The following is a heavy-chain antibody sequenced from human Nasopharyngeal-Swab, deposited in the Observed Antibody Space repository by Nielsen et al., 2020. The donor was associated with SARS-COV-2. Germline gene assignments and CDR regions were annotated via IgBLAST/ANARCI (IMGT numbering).Heavy chain of an antibody. V-gene: IGHV4-61*01. Sequence: SDTLSLTCTVSGGSASSGSYYWSWIRQPPGKGLEWIGYIYYSGSTNYNPSLKSRVTISVDTSKNQFSLKLSSVTAADTAVYYCARADGRFVNWFDPWGQGTLVTVSS. CDR3: ARADGRFVNWFDP. CDR2: IYYSGST. CDR1: GGSASSGSYY. J-gene: IGHJ5*02. D-gene: IGHD2-15*01.